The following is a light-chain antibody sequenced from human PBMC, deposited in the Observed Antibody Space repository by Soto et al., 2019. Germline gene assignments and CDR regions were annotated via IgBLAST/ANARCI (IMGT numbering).Light chain of an antibody. CDR3: QQSYSIPFT. Sequence: DIQMTQSPSSLSASVGDRVTITCRASQSISSYLNWYQQKPGKAPKLLIYAASSLEGGVPSRFSGSGSGTDFTLTISSLQPEDFAIYYCQQSYSIPFTFGPGTKVDIK. CDR2: AAS. CDR1: QSISSY. V-gene: IGKV1-39*01. J-gene: IGKJ3*01.